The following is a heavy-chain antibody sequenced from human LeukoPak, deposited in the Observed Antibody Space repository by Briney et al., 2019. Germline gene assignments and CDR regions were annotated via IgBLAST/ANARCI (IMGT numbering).Heavy chain of an antibody. D-gene: IGHD5-18*01. V-gene: IGHV4-59*01. Sequence: SETLSLTCTVSGGSISSYYWSWIRQPPGKGLEWIGYIYYSGSTNYNPSLKSRVTISVDTSMNQFSLKLSSVTAADTAVYYCARTVYSANLYFDYWGQGTLVTVSS. CDR2: IYYSGST. CDR1: GGSISSYY. J-gene: IGHJ4*02. CDR3: ARTVYSANLYFDY.